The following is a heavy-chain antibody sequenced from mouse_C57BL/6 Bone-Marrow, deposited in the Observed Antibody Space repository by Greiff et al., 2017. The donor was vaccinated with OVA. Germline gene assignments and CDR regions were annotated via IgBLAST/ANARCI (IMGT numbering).Heavy chain of an antibody. D-gene: IGHD2-1*01. CDR2: INPSSGYT. J-gene: IGHJ3*01. CDR1: GYTFTSYW. V-gene: IGHV1-7*01. CDR3: ARSLYSLFAD. Sequence: QVQLQQSGAELAKPGASVTLSCKASGYTFTSYWMHWVKQRPGQGLEWIGYINPSSGYTKYNQKIKDKSTLPADKSSSKAYMQLSSLTYEDSAVYYCARSLYSLFADWGKGTLVTVSA.